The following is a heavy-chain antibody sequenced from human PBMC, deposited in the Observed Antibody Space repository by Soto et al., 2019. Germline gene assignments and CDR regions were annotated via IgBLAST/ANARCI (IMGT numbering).Heavy chain of an antibody. CDR2: IYYSENT. D-gene: IGHD6-13*01. J-gene: IGHJ4*02. CDR3: ASGYSSRLFDY. Sequence: SETLSLTCTVSGGSISSYYWSWIRQPPGKGLEWIGYIYYSENTNYNPSLKSRVTISVDTSKNQFSLELSSVTAADTAVYYCASGYSSRLFDYWGQGTPVTV. CDR1: GGSISSYY. V-gene: IGHV4-59*01.